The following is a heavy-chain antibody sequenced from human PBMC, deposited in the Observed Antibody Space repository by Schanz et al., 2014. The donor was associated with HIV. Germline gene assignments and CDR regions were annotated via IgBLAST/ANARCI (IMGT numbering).Heavy chain of an antibody. CDR1: GFTFNSYA. V-gene: IGHV3-23*04. Sequence: EVQLVESGGDLLKPGGSLRLSCAASGFTFNSYAMNALSWVRQAPGRGLEWVSDIRGGAGGTYYADSVKGRFTISRDNSKSTLYLQMNRLRAEDTAVYYCVGHGSSSSWGLGTLVTVSS. CDR3: VGHGSSSS. CDR2: IRGGAGGT. D-gene: IGHD6-6*01. J-gene: IGHJ5*02.